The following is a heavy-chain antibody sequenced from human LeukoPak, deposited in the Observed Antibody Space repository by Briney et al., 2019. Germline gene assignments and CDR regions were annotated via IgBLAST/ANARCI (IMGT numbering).Heavy chain of an antibody. J-gene: IGHJ2*01. Sequence: SETLSLTCIVSGRSVSTFYWSWLRQSPGTGLEWIGFVHDTGSTAYNPSLKSRVTISLETSKNQLSLMLTSVTAADTAMYYCARGSTDVYWYLDVWGRGTLVTVSS. V-gene: IGHV4-59*02. D-gene: IGHD1-26*01. CDR1: GRSVSTFY. CDR2: VHDTGST. CDR3: ARGSTDVYWYLDV.